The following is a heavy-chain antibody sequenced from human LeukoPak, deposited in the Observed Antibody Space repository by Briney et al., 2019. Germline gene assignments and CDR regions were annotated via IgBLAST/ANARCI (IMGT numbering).Heavy chain of an antibody. CDR1: GFTFSSYS. CDR3: ARAAEASCSGTSCYRYFHH. V-gene: IGHV3-48*01. D-gene: IGHD2-2*01. CDR2: ISSSSSTI. J-gene: IGHJ1*01. Sequence: GGSLRLSCAASGFTFSSYSMNWVRQAPGKGLEWVSYISSSSSTIYYADSVSGRFTISRDNSNDALSLQMNSLSADDTAVYYCARAAEASCSGTSCYRYFHHWGQGTLVIVSS.